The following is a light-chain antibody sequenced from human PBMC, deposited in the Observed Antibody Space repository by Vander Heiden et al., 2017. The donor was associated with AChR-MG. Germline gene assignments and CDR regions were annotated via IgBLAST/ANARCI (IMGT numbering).Light chain of an antibody. Sequence: QSLPPPPPSAAGAPGQVVTLSCTGTSSNIGTIYAVHWYQQLPGTAPKLLIYSNGQRPSGVTDRFSGSKSGTSASLAITGLQAEDEADYYCQSYDNSLSTWVFGGGTKLTVL. CDR3: QSYDNSLSTWV. CDR2: SNG. V-gene: IGLV1-40*01. J-gene: IGLJ3*02. CDR1: SSNIGTIYA.